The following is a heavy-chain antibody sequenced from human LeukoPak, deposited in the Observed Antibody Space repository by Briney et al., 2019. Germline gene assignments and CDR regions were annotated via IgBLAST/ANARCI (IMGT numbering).Heavy chain of an antibody. J-gene: IGHJ4*02. D-gene: IGHD6-13*01. CDR2: ISYDGSNK. CDR1: GFTFSSYA. V-gene: IGHV3-30-3*01. Sequence: GGSLRLSCAASGFTFSSYAMHWVRQAPGKGLEWVAVISYDGSNKYYADSVKGRFTISRDNSKNTLYLQMNSLRAEDTAVYYCARWSIAENPSSSWFDYWGQGTLVTVSS. CDR3: ARWSIAENPSSSWFDY.